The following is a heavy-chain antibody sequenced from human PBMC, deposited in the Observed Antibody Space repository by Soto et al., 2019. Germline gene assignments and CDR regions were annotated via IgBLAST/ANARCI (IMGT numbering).Heavy chain of an antibody. CDR2: IFYSGST. J-gene: IGHJ3*02. Sequence: SETLSLTCTVAGGSIRCYYLSWIRQPPGKGLEWIGYIFYSGSTKYNPSLKSRVTISVDTSKNQFSLKLSSVTAADTAVYYCARVTRAFDIWGQGTMVTVSS. CDR1: GGSIRCYY. D-gene: IGHD3-10*01. CDR3: ARVTRAFDI. V-gene: IGHV4-59*12.